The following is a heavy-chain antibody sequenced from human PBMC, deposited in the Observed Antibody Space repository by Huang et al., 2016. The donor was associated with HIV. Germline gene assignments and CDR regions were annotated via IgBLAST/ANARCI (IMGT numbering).Heavy chain of an antibody. Sequence: QMRFQDSGPGLVKPSGTLSLTCNVSGGSINTGRYYWGWIRQPPGKGLEWVGSLYYTGTMHYDPALKGRLTMSADTSKNQFSLNLSSVTDAYTAIYYCARNHDFWRGRMFAISYFDVWGRGTLVTVAS. V-gene: IGHV4-39*01. D-gene: IGHD3-3*01. CDR2: LYYTGTM. CDR3: ARNHDFWRGRMFAISYFDV. J-gene: IGHJ2*01. CDR1: GGSINTGRYY.